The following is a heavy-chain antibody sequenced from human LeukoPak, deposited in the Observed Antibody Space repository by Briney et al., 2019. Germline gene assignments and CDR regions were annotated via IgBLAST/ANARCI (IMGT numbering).Heavy chain of an antibody. V-gene: IGHV3-23*01. CDR3: ARNTAWRPLTVTYYYGMDV. CDR2: LSGSGAGT. CDR1: GFTFSDYA. Sequence: GGSLRLSCAASGFTFSDYALGWVRQAPGRGLEWVATLSGSGAGTYYADSVKGRFTISRDNAKNSLYLQMNSLRAEDTAVYYCARNTAWRPLTVTYYYGMDVWGQGTTVTVSS. J-gene: IGHJ6*02. D-gene: IGHD4-17*01.